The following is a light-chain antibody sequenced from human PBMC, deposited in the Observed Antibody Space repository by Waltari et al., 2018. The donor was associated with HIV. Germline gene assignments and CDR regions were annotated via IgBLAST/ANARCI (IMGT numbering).Light chain of an antibody. V-gene: IGLV1-47*01. J-gene: IGLJ3*02. CDR1: SSNIGSKY. CDR3: AAWDDSLSGVV. Sequence: QSVLPQPPSASGTPGQRVTIPCSGSSSNIGSKYVYWYQQPPATAPKLLIYRNNQRPSGVPDRFSGAKYGTSASLAISGLRSEDEADYYCAAWDDSLSGVVFGGGTKLTVL. CDR2: RNN.